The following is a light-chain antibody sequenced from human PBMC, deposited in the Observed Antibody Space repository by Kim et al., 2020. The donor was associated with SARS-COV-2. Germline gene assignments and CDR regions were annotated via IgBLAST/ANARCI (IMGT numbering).Light chain of an antibody. CDR2: TAT. V-gene: IGKV1-6*01. J-gene: IGKJ5*01. CDR3: LQDYSYPIT. Sequence: ASGGENVTISCRASLGVGNDLGWYQQKPGGAPELLIYTATTLHSGVPSRFSGSGSGTYFTLTISSLRPGDFGTYYCLQDYSYPITFGQGTRLEIK. CDR1: LGVGND.